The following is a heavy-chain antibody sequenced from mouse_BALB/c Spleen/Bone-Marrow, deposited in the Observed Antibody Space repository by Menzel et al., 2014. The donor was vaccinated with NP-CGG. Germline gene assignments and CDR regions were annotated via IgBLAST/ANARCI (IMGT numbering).Heavy chain of an antibody. CDR2: IYPSDSYT. Sequence: QVQLQQSGAELVRPGASVKVPCKASGYTFTSYWINWVKQRPGQGLEWIGNIYPSDSYTNYNQNFKDKATLTVDESSSTAYMQLSSPTSGDSAVYYCTRQYGNYYAMDYWGQGTSVTVSS. CDR3: TRQYGNYYAMDY. V-gene: IGHV1-69*02. J-gene: IGHJ4*01. D-gene: IGHD2-10*02. CDR1: GYTFTSYW.